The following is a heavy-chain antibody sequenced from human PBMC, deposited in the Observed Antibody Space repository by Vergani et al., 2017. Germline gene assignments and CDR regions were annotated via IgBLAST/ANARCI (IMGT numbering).Heavy chain of an antibody. J-gene: IGHJ5*01. CDR3: ARRTTYSNS. V-gene: IGHV5-51*03. CDR1: EYSFGNYW. CDR2: IYPADSDT. D-gene: IGHD1-1*01. Sequence: EVELVQSGPEMRKPGESLKISCKGSEYSFGNYWIGWVRQMPGKGLEWMGIIYPADSDTRYSPSFQGQVTISADKSISTAFLQWDSLKASDTALYYCARRTTYSNSGGHGTLVTVS.